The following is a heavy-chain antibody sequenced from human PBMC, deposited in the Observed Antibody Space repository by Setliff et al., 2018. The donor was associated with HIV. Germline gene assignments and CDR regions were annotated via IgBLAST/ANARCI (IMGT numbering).Heavy chain of an antibody. J-gene: IGHJ4*02. D-gene: IGHD3-10*01. Sequence: PSETLSLTCNVSGFSFRNSFYNWGWIRQPPGKGLEWIGTIYYSGTTYYNPSLKSRVTMSIDTSQNQFSLTLSSVTAADTAVYYCARELLRSWDGSENSYKPYYFDYWGQGTLVTVSS. CDR3: ARELLRSWDGSENSYKPYYFDY. CDR1: GFSFRNSFYN. CDR2: IYYSGTT. V-gene: IGHV4-39*02.